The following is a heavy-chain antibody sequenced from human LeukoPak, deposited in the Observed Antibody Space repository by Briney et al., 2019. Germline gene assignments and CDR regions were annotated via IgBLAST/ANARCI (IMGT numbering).Heavy chain of an antibody. CDR2: IRYDGSNK. J-gene: IGHJ4*02. Sequence: PGGSLRLSCAASGFTFSSYGMHWVRQAPGKGLEWVAFIRYDGSNKYYADSVKGRFTISRDNAKNSLYLQMNSLRAEDMALYYCAKDVSGWSSIFDYWGQGTLVTVSS. D-gene: IGHD6-19*01. CDR1: GFTFSSYG. CDR3: AKDVSGWSSIFDY. V-gene: IGHV3-30*02.